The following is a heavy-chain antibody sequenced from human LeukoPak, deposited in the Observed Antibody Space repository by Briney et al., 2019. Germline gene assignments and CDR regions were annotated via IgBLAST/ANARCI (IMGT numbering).Heavy chain of an antibody. Sequence: PGGALRLSFASSGFTLSRYWMSWVRPAPGKGPEGGAYIREDGNKSSYVESVRGLFNLSRDKAKNSLYLEMNSLTVEDTAVYYCARERPAAASAFELWGQGTMVTVSS. D-gene: IGHD6-13*01. CDR1: GFTLSRYW. V-gene: IGHV3-7*01. CDR2: IREDGNKS. CDR3: ARERPAAASAFEL. J-gene: IGHJ3*01.